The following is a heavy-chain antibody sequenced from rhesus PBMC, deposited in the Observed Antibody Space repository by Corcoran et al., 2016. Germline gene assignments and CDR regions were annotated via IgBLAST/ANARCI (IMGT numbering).Heavy chain of an antibody. D-gene: IGHD3-9*01. J-gene: IGHJ4*01. CDR1: GGSISDDYY. V-gene: IGHV4-106*01. CDR2: IYGSGVGT. CDR3: ARLPYYSNYFDX. Sequence: QVQLQESGPGLVKPSEXLSLTCAVSGGSISDDYYWSWIRQPPGKGLEWIGYIYGSGVGTNYNPPLKNRXAXSIDTSKNQCSLTLSSVTAAXTAVYYCARLPYYSNYFDXWGQGVLVTVSS.